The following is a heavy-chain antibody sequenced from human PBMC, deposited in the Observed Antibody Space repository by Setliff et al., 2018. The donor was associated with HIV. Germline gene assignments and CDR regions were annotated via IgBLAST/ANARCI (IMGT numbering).Heavy chain of an antibody. CDR2: ISGYDGVP. V-gene: IGHV1-18*01. D-gene: IGHD1-1*01. CDR3: ARDAGTGGPGRWVDP. J-gene: IGHJ5*02. CDR1: GYTFASHD. Sequence: ASVKVSCKASGYTFASHDINWVRQATGQGLEWMGWISGYDGVPKFPQNMEDRVTMTTDPSKYTAYMELRSLKYDDTAVYYCARDAGTGGPGRWVDPWGQGTMVTVSS.